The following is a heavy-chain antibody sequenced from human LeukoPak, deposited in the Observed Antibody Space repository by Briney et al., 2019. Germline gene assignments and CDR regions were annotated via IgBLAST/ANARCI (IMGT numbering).Heavy chain of an antibody. D-gene: IGHD6-6*01. CDR2: IKQDGSEK. CDR3: ARADGSSSSYAPLGY. CDR1: GFTFSGYW. Sequence: TGGSLRLSCAASGFTFSGYWMSWVRQAPGKGREWVASIKQDGSEKFYVESVNGRFTISRDNDKNSLYLQMNSLRAEDTAVYYCARADGSSSSYAPLGYWGQGTLVTVSS. J-gene: IGHJ4*02. V-gene: IGHV3-7*01.